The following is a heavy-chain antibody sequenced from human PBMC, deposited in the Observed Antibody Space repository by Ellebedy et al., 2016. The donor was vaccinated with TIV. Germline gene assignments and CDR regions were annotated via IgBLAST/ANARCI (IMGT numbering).Heavy chain of an antibody. V-gene: IGHV4-4*02. CDR3: AIETSTATTTSDY. J-gene: IGHJ4*02. CDR2: IYRSGDT. D-gene: IGHD4-11*01. Sequence: SETLSLTCTVSGGSISSSDWWSWVRQTPGKGLEWIGQIYRSGDTNYNPSLESRVTISLDQSKNQFSLRLTSVTAADTAVYYCAIETSTATTTSDYWGPGTLVTVSS. CDR1: GGSISSSDW.